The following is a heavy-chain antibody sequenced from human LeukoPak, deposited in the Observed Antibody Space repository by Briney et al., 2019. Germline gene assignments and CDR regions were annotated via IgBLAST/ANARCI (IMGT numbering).Heavy chain of an antibody. Sequence: GGSLRLSCAASGFTFSSYSMNWVRQAPGKGLEWVSSISSSSSYIYYADSVKGRFTISRDNAKNSLYLQMNSLRAEDTAVYYCAKDRITMVREYYFDYWGQGTLVTVSS. CDR2: ISSSSSYI. D-gene: IGHD3-10*01. CDR1: GFTFSSYS. V-gene: IGHV3-21*04. CDR3: AKDRITMVREYYFDY. J-gene: IGHJ4*02.